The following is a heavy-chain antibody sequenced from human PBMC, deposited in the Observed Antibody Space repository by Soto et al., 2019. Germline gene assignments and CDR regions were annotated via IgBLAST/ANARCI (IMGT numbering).Heavy chain of an antibody. CDR1: GFTFSSYA. D-gene: IGHD3-9*01. V-gene: IGHV3-30-3*01. Sequence: GGSLRLSCAASGFTFSSYAMHWVRQAPGKGLEWVAVISYDGSNKYYADSVKGRFTISRDNSKNTLYLQMNSLRAEDTAVYYCARGSASLRYFDWLSIDYWGQGTLVTVSS. CDR2: ISYDGSNK. J-gene: IGHJ4*02. CDR3: ARGSASLRYFDWLSIDY.